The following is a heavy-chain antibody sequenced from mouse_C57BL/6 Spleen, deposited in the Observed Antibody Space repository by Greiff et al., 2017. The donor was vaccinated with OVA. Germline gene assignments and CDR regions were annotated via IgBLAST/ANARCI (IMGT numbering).Heavy chain of an antibody. CDR3: ARGFTTVVASYYFDY. V-gene: IGHV1-50*01. CDR2: IDPSDSYT. Sequence: QVQLQQPGAELVKPGASVKLSCKASGYTFTSYWMQWVKQRPGQGLEWIGEIDPSDSYTNYNQKFKGKATLTVHTSSSTAYMQLSSLTSEDSAVYYCARGFTTVVASYYFDYWGQGTTLTVSS. D-gene: IGHD1-1*01. CDR1: GYTFTSYW. J-gene: IGHJ2*01.